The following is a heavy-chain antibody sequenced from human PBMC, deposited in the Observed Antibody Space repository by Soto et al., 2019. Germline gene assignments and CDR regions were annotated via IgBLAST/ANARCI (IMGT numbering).Heavy chain of an antibody. J-gene: IGHJ6*02. V-gene: IGHV3-30-3*01. Sequence: PGWSLRLSCAASVFTFSSYAMHWVRQAPGKGLEWVAVISYDGSNKYYADSVKGRFTISRDNSKNTLYLQMNSLRAEDTAVYYCARARGDVWGQGTTVTVSS. CDR2: ISYDGSNK. CDR1: VFTFSSYA. D-gene: IGHD3-10*01. CDR3: ARARGDV.